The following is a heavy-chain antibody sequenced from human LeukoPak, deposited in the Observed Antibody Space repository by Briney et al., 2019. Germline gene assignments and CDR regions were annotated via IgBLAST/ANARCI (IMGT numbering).Heavy chain of an antibody. V-gene: IGHV4-39*07. CDR1: GDSVSSSAYY. CDR2: IYYSGST. Sequence: SETLSLTCTVSGDSVSSSAYYWGWIRQPPGKGLEWIGSIYYSGSTYYNPSLKSRVTISVDTSKNQFSLKLSSVTAADTAVYYCARSRCRVCPYYYYYMDVWGKGTTVTISS. J-gene: IGHJ6*03. CDR3: ARSRCRVCPYYYYYMDV. D-gene: IGHD3-16*01.